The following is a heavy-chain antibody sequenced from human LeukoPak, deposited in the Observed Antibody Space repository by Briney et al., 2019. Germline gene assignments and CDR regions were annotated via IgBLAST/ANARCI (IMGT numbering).Heavy chain of an antibody. Sequence: GGSLRLSCVASGFTFSTYALTWVRQAPGKGLGWVSAVSGDGGSTYYADSVRGRFTISRANSKNTLYLQVNSLKAEDTAVYYCAKGSSSGDYGGYYFDYWGQGTLVTVSS. CDR2: VSGDGGST. J-gene: IGHJ4*02. V-gene: IGHV3-23*01. D-gene: IGHD4-17*01. CDR3: AKGSSSGDYGGYYFDY. CDR1: GFTFSTYA.